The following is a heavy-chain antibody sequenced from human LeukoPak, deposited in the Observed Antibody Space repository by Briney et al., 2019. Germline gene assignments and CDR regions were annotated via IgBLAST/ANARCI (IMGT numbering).Heavy chain of an antibody. D-gene: IGHD4-17*01. V-gene: IGHV5-51*01. CDR3: ARHFRSNGDYGPPDY. CDR1: GYSFASHW. Sequence: GESLKISCKGSGYSFASHWIPWVRQMPGKGLEWLGIIYPGDSDTRYSPSFQGQVTISADKSITTAYLQWSSLKASDTAMYYCARHFRSNGDYGPPDYWGQGALVTVSS. J-gene: IGHJ4*02. CDR2: IYPGDSDT.